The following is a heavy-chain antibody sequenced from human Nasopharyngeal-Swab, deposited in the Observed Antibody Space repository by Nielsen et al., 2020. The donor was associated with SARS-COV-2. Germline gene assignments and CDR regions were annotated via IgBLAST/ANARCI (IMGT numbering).Heavy chain of an antibody. V-gene: IGHV3-48*02. CDR1: GFTFSSYN. J-gene: IGHJ3*02. Sequence: GESLKISCAASGFTFSSYNMNWVRQAPGKGLEWVSYINTGSSSIYYADSVKGRFTISRDNAKNSLYLQMNSLRDEDTAVYYCAKVWVYCSGGSCYSNAFDIWGQGTMVTVSS. CDR3: AKVWVYCSGGSCYSNAFDI. D-gene: IGHD2-15*01. CDR2: INTGSSSI.